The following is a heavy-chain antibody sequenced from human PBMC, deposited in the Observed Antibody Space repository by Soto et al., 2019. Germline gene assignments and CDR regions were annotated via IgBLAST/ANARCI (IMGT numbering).Heavy chain of an antibody. J-gene: IGHJ3*02. CDR1: GFSLSTSGVG. D-gene: IGHD3-16*02. Sequence: QITLKESGPTLVKPTQTLTLTCTFSGFSLSTSGVGVGWIRQPPGKALEWLALIYWNDDKRYSPSLKSRLTITKYTSKNQLVLTMTNMDPVDTATYYCAHGLYVWGSYLYTGAFDIWGQGTMVTVSS. CDR3: AHGLYVWGSYLYTGAFDI. V-gene: IGHV2-5*01. CDR2: IYWNDDK.